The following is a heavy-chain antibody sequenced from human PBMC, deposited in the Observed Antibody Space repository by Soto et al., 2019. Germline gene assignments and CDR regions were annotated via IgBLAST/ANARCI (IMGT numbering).Heavy chain of an antibody. Sequence: XSVKVACKASGYPFIGFYMHWVRQAPGQGLEWMGWINPNSGGTNYAQKFQGRVTMTRDTSISTAYMELSRLRSDDTAVYYCARVKETDPALGMDVWGQGTTVTVSS. CDR1: GYPFIGFY. CDR2: INPNSGGT. V-gene: IGHV1-2*02. CDR3: ARVKETDPALGMDV. J-gene: IGHJ6*02.